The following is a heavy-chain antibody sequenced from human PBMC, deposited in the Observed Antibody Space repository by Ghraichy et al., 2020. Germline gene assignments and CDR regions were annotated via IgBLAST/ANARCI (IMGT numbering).Heavy chain of an antibody. CDR1: GFTFGDYA. CDR2: ISSNSLSI. D-gene: IGHD2-15*01. V-gene: IGHV3-9*01. Sequence: GGSLRLSCAASGFTFGDYAMHWVRRAPGKALEWVSGISSNSLSIGYADSVQGRFTISRDNDKNSMYLEMNSLTVDDTAFYYCAKDVDRLPHNWFDQWGQGTLVTVSS. CDR3: AKDVDRLPHNWFDQ. J-gene: IGHJ5*02.